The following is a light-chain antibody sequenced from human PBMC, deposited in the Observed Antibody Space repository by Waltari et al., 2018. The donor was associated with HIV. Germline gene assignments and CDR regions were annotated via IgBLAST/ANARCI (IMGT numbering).Light chain of an antibody. CDR3: QQYNHWPLA. J-gene: IGKJ1*01. CDR1: QSVSRN. Sequence: EIVMTQSPSILSVSPGERPTLSCRASQSVSRNLAWYQQRPGQAPRLLIYGASVRATDIPARFSGSGSGTEFTLTISSLQSEDFAFYSCQQYNHWPLAFGQGTKVE. CDR2: GAS. V-gene: IGKV3-15*01.